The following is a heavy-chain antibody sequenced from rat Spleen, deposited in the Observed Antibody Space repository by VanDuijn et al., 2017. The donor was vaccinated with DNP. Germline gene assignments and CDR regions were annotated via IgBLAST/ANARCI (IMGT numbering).Heavy chain of an antibody. V-gene: IGHV5-22*01. Sequence: EVQLVESGGGLVQPGGSLKLSCAASGFTFRDYYMAWVRQVPTKGLQWVAYISYDGGRNYNGDSVKGRFTISRDNAKSTLYLQMNSLRFEDMATYYCARHVLPLRVWDYWGQGTMVTVSS. D-gene: IGHD1-4*01. CDR2: ISYDGGRN. J-gene: IGHJ1*01. CDR1: GFTFRDYY. CDR3: ARHVLPLRVWDY.